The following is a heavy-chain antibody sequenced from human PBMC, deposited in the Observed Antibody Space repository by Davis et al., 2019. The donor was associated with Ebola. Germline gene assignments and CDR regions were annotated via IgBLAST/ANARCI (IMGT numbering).Heavy chain of an antibody. V-gene: IGHV6-1*01. D-gene: IGHD5-18*01. CDR1: GDSVPSGG. J-gene: IGHJ6*04. Sequence: HSQTFSLTCAIFGDSVPSGGWNWIRQSPSRGLEWLGRTYYSSKWYNDFAVSVRSRITINPDTSNNQFSLQLNSVTPEDTALYYCARGWLRAGMDVWGEGTTVTVSS. CDR3: ARGWLRAGMDV. CDR2: TYYSSKWYN.